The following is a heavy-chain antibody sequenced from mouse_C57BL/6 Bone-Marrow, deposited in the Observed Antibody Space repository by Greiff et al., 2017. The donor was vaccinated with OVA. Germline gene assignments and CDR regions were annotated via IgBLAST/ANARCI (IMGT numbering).Heavy chain of an antibody. V-gene: IGHV1-59*01. CDR2: IDPSDSYT. Sequence: QVQLQQPGAELVRPGTSVKLSCKASGYTFTSYWMHWVKQRPGQGLEWIGVIDPSDSYTNYNQKFKGKATLTVDTSSSTAYMQLSSLTSEDSAVYYCARLMRYYGNYGFDVWGTGTTVTVSS. CDR1: GYTFTSYW. J-gene: IGHJ1*03. CDR3: ARLMRYYGNYGFDV. D-gene: IGHD2-1*01.